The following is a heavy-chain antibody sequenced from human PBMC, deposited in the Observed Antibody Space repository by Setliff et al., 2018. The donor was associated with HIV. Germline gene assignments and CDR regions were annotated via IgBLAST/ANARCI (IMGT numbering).Heavy chain of an antibody. CDR3: ARHRDGGTYPLDY. Sequence: SETLSLTCAVYGESLSDYYWSWIRQPPGKGLEWIGEINHNKSSDYNPSLKSRVTMSVDTSKNQFSLQLTSVTAADTAVYYCARHRDGGTYPLDYWGQGTLVTVS. CDR1: GESLSDYY. V-gene: IGHV4-34*01. J-gene: IGHJ4*02. D-gene: IGHD1-26*01. CDR2: INHNKSS.